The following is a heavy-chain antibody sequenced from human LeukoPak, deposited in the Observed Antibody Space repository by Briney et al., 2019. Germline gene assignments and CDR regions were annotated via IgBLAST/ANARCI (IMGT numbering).Heavy chain of an antibody. V-gene: IGHV4-4*07. CDR1: GGSISSYY. CDR2: IYTSGST. Sequence: SETLSLTCTVSGGSISSYYWSWIRQPAGKGLEWIGRIYTSGSTNYNPSLTSRVTMSVDTSKNQFSLKLSSVTAANTAVYYCAREGSGAALYYFDYWGQGTLVTVSS. D-gene: IGHD1-26*01. J-gene: IGHJ4*02. CDR3: AREGSGAALYYFDY.